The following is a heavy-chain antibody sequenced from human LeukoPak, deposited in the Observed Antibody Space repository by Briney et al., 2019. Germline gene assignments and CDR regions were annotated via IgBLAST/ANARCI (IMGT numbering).Heavy chain of an antibody. CDR2: INLSGHT. Sequence: SETLSLTCSVPSYSIPTGYYWGWIRQPPGKGLEWIGSINLSGHTYYKPSLKSRVAISVDTSKNQFSLKLSSVTAADTAVYYCARHVTKSTFDYWGQGTLVTVSS. V-gene: IGHV4-38-2*02. CDR1: SYSIPTGYY. D-gene: IGHD5/OR15-5a*01. J-gene: IGHJ4*02. CDR3: ARHVTKSTFDY.